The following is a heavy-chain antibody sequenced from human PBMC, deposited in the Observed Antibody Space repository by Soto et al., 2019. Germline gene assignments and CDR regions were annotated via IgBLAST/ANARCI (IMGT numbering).Heavy chain of an antibody. CDR1: GGTFTSNA. CDR2: VIPVFGTT. Sequence: QVQLVQSGAEVKKPGSSVKVSCKASGGTFTSNAISWVRQAPGQGLEWMGTVIPVFGTTNYAPKFRGRLTITADDSSSTAYMELRRLKSEDTAVYYCARDRALRGFDYWGQGTLVTVSS. CDR3: ARDRALRGFDY. V-gene: IGHV1-69*18. J-gene: IGHJ4*02. D-gene: IGHD3-10*01.